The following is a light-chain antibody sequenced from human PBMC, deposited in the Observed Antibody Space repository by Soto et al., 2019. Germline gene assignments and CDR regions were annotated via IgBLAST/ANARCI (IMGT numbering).Light chain of an antibody. CDR3: QQYGSSSMYT. Sequence: EIVLTQSPGTLSLSPGERATLSCRASQSVSSSYLAWYQQKPGQAPRLLIYETSNRATGIPDRFSGSGSGADFTLTISRLEPEGFAVYYCQQYGSSSMYTFGQGTKLEIK. CDR1: QSVSSSY. J-gene: IGKJ2*01. V-gene: IGKV3-20*01. CDR2: ETS.